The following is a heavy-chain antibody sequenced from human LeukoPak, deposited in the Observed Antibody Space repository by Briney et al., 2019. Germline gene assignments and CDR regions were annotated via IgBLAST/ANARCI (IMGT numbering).Heavy chain of an antibody. CDR2: IHPSGST. Sequence: SETLSLTCTVSGGSISSYYWTWIRQSAGKGLEWIGRIHPSGSTNYNPSLESRVTMSVDTSKKQFSLKVTSVTATDTGVYYCARAPEFSSGWLLDCWGQGSLVTVSS. CDR1: GGSISSYY. V-gene: IGHV4-4*07. J-gene: IGHJ4*02. D-gene: IGHD6-19*01. CDR3: ARAPEFSSGWLLDC.